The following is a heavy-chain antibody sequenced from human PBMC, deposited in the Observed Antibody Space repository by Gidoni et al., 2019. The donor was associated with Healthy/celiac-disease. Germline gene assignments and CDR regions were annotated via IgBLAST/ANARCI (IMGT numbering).Heavy chain of an antibody. CDR1: GFPFGDYA. CDR2: IRSKAYGGTT. D-gene: IGHD3-16*01. Sequence: EVQLVESGGGLVKPGRSLRLSCTASGFPFGDYAMSWFRQAPGKGLGWVGFIRSKAYGGTTEYAASVKGRFTISRDDSKSIAYLQMNSLKTEDTAVYYCTRVRFGDPAHGMDVWGQGTTVTVSS. CDR3: TRVRFGDPAHGMDV. V-gene: IGHV3-49*05. J-gene: IGHJ6*02.